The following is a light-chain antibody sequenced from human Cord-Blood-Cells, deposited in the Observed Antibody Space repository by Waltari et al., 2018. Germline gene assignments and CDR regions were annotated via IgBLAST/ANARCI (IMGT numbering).Light chain of an antibody. Sequence: DIVMTQSPDSLAVSLGARATINCKSSPSVLYSSNNKNYLAWYQQKPVQPPKLRIYWASTRESGVPDRFSGSGSGTDFTLTISSLQAEDVAVYYCQQYYSTPFTFGPGTKVDIK. CDR3: QQYYSTPFT. V-gene: IGKV4-1*01. J-gene: IGKJ3*01. CDR1: PSVLYSSNNKNY. CDR2: WAS.